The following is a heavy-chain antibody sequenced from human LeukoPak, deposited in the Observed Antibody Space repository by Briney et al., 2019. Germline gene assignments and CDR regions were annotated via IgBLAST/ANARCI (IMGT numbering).Heavy chain of an antibody. Sequence: GESLKISCKDSGYIFTSYWIGGVRHMPGKGLEWMGVINPGDSDTRYSPSFQGQVPISADKSISTAYLQWSSLKASDTALYYCARHPPFSMWGVMDVWGKGTTVTVSS. CDR2: INPGDSDT. CDR3: ARHPPFSMWGVMDV. D-gene: IGHD3-3*02. V-gene: IGHV5-51*01. J-gene: IGHJ6*03. CDR1: GYIFTSYW.